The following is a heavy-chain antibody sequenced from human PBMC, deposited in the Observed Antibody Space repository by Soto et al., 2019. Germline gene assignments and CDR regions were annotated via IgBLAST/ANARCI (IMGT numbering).Heavy chain of an antibody. J-gene: IGHJ6*02. V-gene: IGHV1-8*01. D-gene: IGHD3-9*01. CDR3: ARLTDGDYYYGMAV. CDR2: MNPNSGNT. Sequence: QVQLVQSGAEVKKPGASVKVSCKASGYTFTRYDINWVRQATGQGLEWMGWMNPNSGNTGYAQKLRGRVTMTRNTSISTAYMEMSSLRSANTAVYYCARLTDGDYYYGMAVWGQGTTVTVPS. CDR1: GYTFTRYD.